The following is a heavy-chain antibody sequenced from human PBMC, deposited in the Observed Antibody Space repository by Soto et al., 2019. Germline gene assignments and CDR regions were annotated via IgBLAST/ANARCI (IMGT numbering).Heavy chain of an antibody. V-gene: IGHV1-69*13. CDR1: GGTFSSYA. J-gene: IGHJ6*02. D-gene: IGHD3-3*01. CDR3: ARWSGSSYYYYGMDV. Sequence: ASVKVSCKASGGTFSSYAISWVRQAPGQGLEWMGGIIPIFGTANYAQKFQGGVTITADESTSTAYMELSSLRSEDTAVYYCARWSGSSYYYYGMDVWGQGTTVTVSS. CDR2: IIPIFGTA.